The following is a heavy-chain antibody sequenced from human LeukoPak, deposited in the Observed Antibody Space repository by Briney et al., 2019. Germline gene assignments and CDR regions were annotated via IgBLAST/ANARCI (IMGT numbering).Heavy chain of an antibody. D-gene: IGHD1-26*01. V-gene: IGHV3-74*01. J-gene: IGHJ4*02. CDR3: TRGGVDC. CDR2: INGDGSTT. Sequence: LGGSLRLSCVASGFTFSTYWTHWVRQDPGKGLVWVSRINGDGSTTTYADSVKGRFTISRDNAKNTLYLQMNSLRAEDTAVYYCTRGGVDCWGQGTLVTVSS. CDR1: GFTFSTYW.